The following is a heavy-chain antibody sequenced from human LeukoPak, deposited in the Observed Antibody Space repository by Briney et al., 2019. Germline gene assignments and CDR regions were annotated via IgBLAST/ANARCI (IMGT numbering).Heavy chain of an antibody. CDR3: ARAETLTAIYFDF. D-gene: IGHD2-21*01. CDR1: GGSISPYY. V-gene: IGHV4-59*01. CDR2: IFYSGIT. Sequence: SETLSLTCIVSGGSISPYYWSWFRQPPGKGLEWIGYIFYSGITTYNPSLKSRVTISLDSSKNQFFLRLTSVTAADTAMYYCARAETLTAIYFDFWGQGSLVTVSS. J-gene: IGHJ4*02.